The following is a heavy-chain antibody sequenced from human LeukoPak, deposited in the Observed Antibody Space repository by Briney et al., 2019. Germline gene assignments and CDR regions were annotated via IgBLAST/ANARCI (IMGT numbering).Heavy chain of an antibody. V-gene: IGHV3-15*05. CDR3: TTDHTLGYGSGWYPY. D-gene: IGHD6-19*01. CDR2: IKSKTGGLTT. J-gene: IGHJ4*02. CDR1: GFTFTNAW. Sequence: PGGSLRLSCAASGFTFTNAWMSWVRQAPGKGLEWVGRIKSKTGGLTTDYAAPVKGRFAISRHDSKNTLFLQMNSLKTEDTAVYYCTTDHTLGYGSGWYPYWGQGTQVTVSS.